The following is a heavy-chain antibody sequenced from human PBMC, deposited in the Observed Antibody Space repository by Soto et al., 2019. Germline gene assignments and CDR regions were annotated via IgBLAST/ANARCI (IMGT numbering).Heavy chain of an antibody. CDR3: ASGRGSYYFRRY. CDR2: IGGSTSDI. J-gene: IGHJ4*02. CDR1: GLDLSVYS. D-gene: IGHD3-10*01. V-gene: IGHV3-48*01. Sequence: EVQLVESGGGLVQPGGSLRLSCAASGLDLSVYSVHWVRQAPGKGLEWVSYIGGSTSDIYYADSVKGRVTISKDKVKNSLSLQMNSQRAEDTAVYYCASGRGSYYFRRYWGQGALITVSS.